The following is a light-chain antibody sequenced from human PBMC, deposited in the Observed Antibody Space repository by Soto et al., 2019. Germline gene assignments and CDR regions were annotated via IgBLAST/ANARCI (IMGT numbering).Light chain of an antibody. CDR3: QQYDNWPPT. CDR2: GAS. Sequence: EMGLTRPPPTCSVSPGKRATLPCRASQSIRNKLAWYQQRPGQAPTLVIYGASTRATGVPASFRGSGSGTEFTLTINGLQSEDFALYWCQQYDNWPPTFGGGTKVDIK. J-gene: IGKJ4*01. CDR1: QSIRNK. V-gene: IGKV3-15*01.